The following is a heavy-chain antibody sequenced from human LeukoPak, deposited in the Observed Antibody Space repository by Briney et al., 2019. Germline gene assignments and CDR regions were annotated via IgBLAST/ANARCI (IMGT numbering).Heavy chain of an antibody. Sequence: ASVKVSCKASGYTFTSYGISWVRQAPGQGLEWMGWISAYNGNTNYAQKLQGRITITIDTSTSTAYMELRSLRSDDTAVYYCALSGSYAPFDYWGQGTLVTVSS. D-gene: IGHD1-26*01. V-gene: IGHV1-18*01. CDR1: GYTFTSYG. CDR3: ALSGSYAPFDY. CDR2: ISAYNGNT. J-gene: IGHJ4*02.